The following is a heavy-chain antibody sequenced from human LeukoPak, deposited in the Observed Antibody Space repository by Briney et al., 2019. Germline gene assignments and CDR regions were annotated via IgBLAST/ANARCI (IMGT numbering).Heavy chain of an antibody. Sequence: GASVKVSCKASGHTFTDYYMHWVRQAPGQGLEWMGWINPNSGGTNHAQKFQGRVTMTSDTSISTAYMELRRLRSDDTAVYFCARGAPAAGDDPLDIWGQGTMVIVSS. CDR2: INPNSGGT. J-gene: IGHJ3*02. D-gene: IGHD6-25*01. CDR3: ARGAPAAGDDPLDI. CDR1: GHTFTDYY. V-gene: IGHV1-2*02.